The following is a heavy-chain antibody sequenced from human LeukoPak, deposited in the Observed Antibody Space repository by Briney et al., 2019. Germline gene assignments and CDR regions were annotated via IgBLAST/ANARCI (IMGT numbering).Heavy chain of an antibody. V-gene: IGHV4-34*01. CDR2: INHSGST. D-gene: IGHD2-2*01. CDR3: AGKEVVPAAAYGMDV. CDR1: GGSFSVYY. J-gene: IGHJ6*02. Sequence: SETLSLTCAVYGGSFSVYYWSWIRQPPGKGLEWIGEINHSGSTNYNPSLKGRVTISVDTSKNQFSLKLSSVTAADTAVYYCAGKEVVPAAAYGMDVWGQGTTVTVS.